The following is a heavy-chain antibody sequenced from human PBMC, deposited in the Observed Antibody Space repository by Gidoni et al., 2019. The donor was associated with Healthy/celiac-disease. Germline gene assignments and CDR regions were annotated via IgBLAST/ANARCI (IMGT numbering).Heavy chain of an antibody. J-gene: IGHJ4*01. CDR2: TYHSGSP. CDR3: ARSIAVAGYDY. CDR1: GGPISSSNW. Sequence: QGQLQESGPGVVMPSGTRSLSCAVSGGPISSSNWWSWVRQPPGKGLEGIGETYHSGSPNYNPSLKSRVTISVDKSKNQFSLELSTVTAADTAVYYCARSIAVAGYDYWGHGTLVTVSS. D-gene: IGHD6-19*01. V-gene: IGHV4-4*02.